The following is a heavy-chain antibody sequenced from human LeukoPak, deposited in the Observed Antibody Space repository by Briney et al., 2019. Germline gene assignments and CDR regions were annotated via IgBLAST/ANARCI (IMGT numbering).Heavy chain of an antibody. CDR2: INHSGST. J-gene: IGHJ5*02. Sequence: SETLSLTCAVYGGSFSGYYWSWIRQPPGKGLEWIGEINHSGSTNYNPSLKSRVTISVDTSKNQFPLKLSSVTAEDTAVYYCARVRRPGKYSGSSATNWFDPWGQGTLVTVSS. D-gene: IGHD1-26*01. CDR3: ARVRRPGKYSGSSATNWFDP. V-gene: IGHV4-34*01. CDR1: GGSFSGYY.